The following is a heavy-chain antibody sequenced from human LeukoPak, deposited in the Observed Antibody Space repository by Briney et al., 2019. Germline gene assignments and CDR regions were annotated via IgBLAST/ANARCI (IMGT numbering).Heavy chain of an antibody. CDR3: AKDLGYCSGGSCPIFDY. V-gene: IGHV3-30*02. J-gene: IGHJ4*02. CDR1: GFTFSSYG. CDR2: IRYDGSNK. D-gene: IGHD2-15*01. Sequence: PGGSLRLSCAASGFTFSSYGMHWVRQAPGKGLEWVAFIRYDGSNKYYADSVKGRFTISRDNSKNTLYLQMNSLRAEDTAVYYCAKDLGYCSGGSCPIFDYWGQGTLVTVSS.